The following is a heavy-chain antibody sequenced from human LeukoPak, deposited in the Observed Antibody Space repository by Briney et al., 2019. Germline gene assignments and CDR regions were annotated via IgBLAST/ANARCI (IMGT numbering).Heavy chain of an antibody. V-gene: IGHV4-34*09. CDR2: IDHRGSA. Sequence: SETLSLTCAVHGASLSDYYWTWIRQSPEKGLECIGAIDHRGSANYNPSLKSRVTISVDTSKNQFSLKLSSVTAADTAVYYCARYSTAMVIDYWGQGTLVTVSS. D-gene: IGHD5-18*01. CDR3: ARYSTAMVIDY. CDR1: GASLSDYY. J-gene: IGHJ4*02.